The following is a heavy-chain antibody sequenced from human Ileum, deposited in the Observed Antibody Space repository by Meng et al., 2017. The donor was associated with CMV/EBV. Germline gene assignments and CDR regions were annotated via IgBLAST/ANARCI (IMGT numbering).Heavy chain of an antibody. CDR2: ISRSSIYI. J-gene: IGHJ6*02. V-gene: IGHV3-21*06. D-gene: IGHD3-22*01. Sequence: GGSLRLSCAASGFRFSSYSMNWVRQAPGKGLEWVSSISRSSIYIYYAESVKGRFTISRDNAKNSLFLQMNSLRAEDTAVYYCARAYYESSGYYYGMDVWGQGTAVTVSS. CDR3: ARAYYESSGYYYGMDV. CDR1: GFRFSSYS.